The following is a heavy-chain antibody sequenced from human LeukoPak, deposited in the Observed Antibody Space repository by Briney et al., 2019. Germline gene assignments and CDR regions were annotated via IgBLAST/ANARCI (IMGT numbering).Heavy chain of an antibody. CDR3: ARDGSSGWYGNYYFDY. Sequence: SETLSLTCTVSGGSISSYYWSWIRQPPGKGLEWTGYIYYSGSTNYNPSLKSRVTISVDTSKNQFSLKLSSVTAADTAVYYCARDGSSGWYGNYYFDYWGQGTLVTVSS. CDR1: GGSISSYY. CDR2: IYYSGST. J-gene: IGHJ4*02. D-gene: IGHD6-19*01. V-gene: IGHV4-59*01.